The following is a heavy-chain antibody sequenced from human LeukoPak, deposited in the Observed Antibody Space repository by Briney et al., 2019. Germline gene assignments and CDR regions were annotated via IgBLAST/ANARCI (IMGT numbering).Heavy chain of an antibody. CDR1: GFTFSSSW. V-gene: IGHV3-74*01. CDR2: IKTDGSTT. D-gene: IGHD3-10*01. Sequence: GGSLRLSCAVSGFTFSSSWMHWVRQAPGKGLVWVSHIKTDGSTTAYADSVKGRFTISRDNAKNTLYLQMNSLRAEDTAVYYCARGRVVIPEGPDYWGQGTLVTVSS. J-gene: IGHJ4*02. CDR3: ARGRVVIPEGPDY.